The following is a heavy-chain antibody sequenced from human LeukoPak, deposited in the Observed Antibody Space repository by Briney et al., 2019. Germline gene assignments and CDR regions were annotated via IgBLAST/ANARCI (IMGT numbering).Heavy chain of an antibody. CDR1: GFTVSSNY. D-gene: IGHD6-19*01. CDR3: ARVVAVAGTIYAFDI. CDR2: ISYDGSNK. V-gene: IGHV3-30-3*01. Sequence: GGSLRLSCAASGFTVSSNYMSWVRQAPGKGLEWVAVISYDGSNKYYADSVKGRFTISRDNAKNSLYPQMNSLRAEDTAVYYCARVVAVAGTIYAFDIWGQGTMVTVSS. J-gene: IGHJ3*02.